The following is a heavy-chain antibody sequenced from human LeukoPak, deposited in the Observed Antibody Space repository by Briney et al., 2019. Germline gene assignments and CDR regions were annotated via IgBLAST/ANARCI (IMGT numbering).Heavy chain of an antibody. V-gene: IGHV1-2*02. Sequence: VASVKVSCKASGYTFTGYYMHWVRQAPGQGLEWMGWINPNSGGTNYAQKFQGRVTMTRDTSISTAYMELSRLRSDDTAVYYCAREDVGYDYIWGSQFDPWGQGTLVTVSS. D-gene: IGHD3-16*01. CDR1: GYTFTGYY. CDR3: AREDVGYDYIWGSQFDP. J-gene: IGHJ5*02. CDR2: INPNSGGT.